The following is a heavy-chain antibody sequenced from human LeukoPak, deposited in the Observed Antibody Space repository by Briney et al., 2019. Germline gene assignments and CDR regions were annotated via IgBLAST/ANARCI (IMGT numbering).Heavy chain of an antibody. CDR1: GFTFSSYA. D-gene: IGHD3-10*01. Sequence: GGSLRLSCAASGFTFSSYAMSWVRQAPGKGLEWVSAISGSGGSTYYADSVKGRFTMSRDNTKNTLYLQMNSLRAEDTAVYYCAKIGYGSGSSKRYYFDYWGQGTLVTVSS. V-gene: IGHV3-23*01. CDR2: ISGSGGST. J-gene: IGHJ4*02. CDR3: AKIGYGSGSSKRYYFDY.